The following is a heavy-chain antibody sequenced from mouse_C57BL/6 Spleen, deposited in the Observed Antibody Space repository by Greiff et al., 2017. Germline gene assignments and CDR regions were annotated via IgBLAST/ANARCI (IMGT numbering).Heavy chain of an antibody. CDR3: ARGGSGDVGWFAY. CDR2: LHPYNDDT. CDR1: GYTFTTYP. D-gene: IGHD3-2*02. J-gene: IGHJ3*01. V-gene: IGHV1-47*01. Sequence: VKLMESGAELVKPGASVKMSCKASGYTFTTYPIEWMKQTHGQSLAWIGNLHPYNDDTKYNEKFKGKATLTVEKSSSTVYLKRNGVTSDDAAVDCWARGGSGDVGWFAYWGQGTLVTVSA.